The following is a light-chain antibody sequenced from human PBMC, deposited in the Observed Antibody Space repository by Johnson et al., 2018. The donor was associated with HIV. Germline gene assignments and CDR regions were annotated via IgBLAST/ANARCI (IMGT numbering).Light chain of an antibody. CDR2: DNN. V-gene: IGLV1-51*01. Sequence: QSVLTQPPSVSAAPGQKVTISCSGSSSNIGNNYVSWYQQLPGTAPKLLIYDNNKRPSGIPDRFSGSKSGTSGTLGITGLQPGDAADYYCGIWDRSLSAYVFVTVTKVTV. J-gene: IGLJ1*01. CDR3: GIWDRSLSAYV. CDR1: SSNIGNNY.